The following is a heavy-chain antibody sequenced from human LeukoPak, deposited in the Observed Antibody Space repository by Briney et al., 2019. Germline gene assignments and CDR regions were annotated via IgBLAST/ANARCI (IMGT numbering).Heavy chain of an antibody. J-gene: IGHJ4*02. Sequence: GGSLRLSCAVSGFTFSSSWMHWVRRAPGRGLVWVSRISSDGSALFYADSVKGRFTISRDNSKNMLYLQMNSLRAEDTAVYYCARDKGAATEERSDYWGQGTLVTVSS. V-gene: IGHV3-74*01. CDR2: ISSDGSAL. CDR3: ARDKGAATEERSDY. CDR1: GFTFSSSW. D-gene: IGHD1-26*01.